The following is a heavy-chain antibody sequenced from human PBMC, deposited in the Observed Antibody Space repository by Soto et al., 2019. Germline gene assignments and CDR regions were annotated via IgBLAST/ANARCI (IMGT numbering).Heavy chain of an antibody. V-gene: IGHV3-23*01. CDR3: AKASMGTTKGKYYFDC. J-gene: IGHJ4*02. CDR2: ISGSGGNT. D-gene: IGHD4-17*01. CDR1: GFSFSTYA. Sequence: VQLLESGGGLVQPGGSLRLSCEASGFSFSTYAMSWVRQAPGKGLEWVSAISGSGGNTYYGDSVKGRFTISRDSSKNTLYLQMNSLRAEDTAIYYCAKASMGTTKGKYYFDCWGQGTLVTASS.